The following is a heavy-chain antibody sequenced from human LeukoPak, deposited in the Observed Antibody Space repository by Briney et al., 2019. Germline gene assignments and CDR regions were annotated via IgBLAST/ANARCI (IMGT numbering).Heavy chain of an antibody. V-gene: IGHV4-59*01. CDR3: ARMRLGYCSSTSCYIFDY. CDR1: GGSISSYY. Sequence: SETLSLTCTVPGGSISSYYWSWIRRPPGKGLEWIGYIYYSGSTNYNPSLKSRVTISVDTSKNQFSLKLSSVTAADTAVYYCARMRLGYCSSTSCYIFDYWGQGTLVTVSS. D-gene: IGHD2-2*02. CDR2: IYYSGST. J-gene: IGHJ4*02.